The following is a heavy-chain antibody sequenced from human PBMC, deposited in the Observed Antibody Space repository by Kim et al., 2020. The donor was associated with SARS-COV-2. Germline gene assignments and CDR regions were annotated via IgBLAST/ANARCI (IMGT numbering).Heavy chain of an antibody. J-gene: IGHJ4*01. Sequence: GGSLRLSCAASGFTFSSYAMYWVRQAPGKGLEWVAGISFDGSQQYYADSVKGRFTNSRDRSKNTVNVQMDSLRAEDTAVYYCARRHYYDGRTYYPFDFWG. CDR3: ARRHYYDGRTYYPFDF. CDR1: GFTFSSYA. CDR2: ISFDGSQQ. D-gene: IGHD3-22*01. V-gene: IGHV3-30*04.